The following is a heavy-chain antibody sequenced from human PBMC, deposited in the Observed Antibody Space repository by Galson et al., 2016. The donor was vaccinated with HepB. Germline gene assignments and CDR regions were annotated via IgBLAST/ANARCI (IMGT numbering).Heavy chain of an antibody. CDR2: ASGSGAKT. Sequence: LRLSCAASDFAFDNYAMSWVRQAPGKGLEWVSGASGSGAKTHYADSVRDRFTISRDNSENTLYLQMDSLRADDTAVYYCAKDQDNSGLFYFDHWGRGTLVIVSS. V-gene: IGHV3-23*01. CDR3: AKDQDNSGLFYFDH. D-gene: IGHD5-12*01. CDR1: DFAFDNYA. J-gene: IGHJ4*02.